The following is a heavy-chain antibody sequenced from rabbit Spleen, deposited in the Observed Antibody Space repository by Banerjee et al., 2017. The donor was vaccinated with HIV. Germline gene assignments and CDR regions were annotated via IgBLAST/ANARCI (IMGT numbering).Heavy chain of an antibody. J-gene: IGHJ6*01. CDR2: IYAGSSGGT. D-gene: IGHD8-1*01. Sequence: QSLEESGGDLVKPGASLTITCKASGFFFNSAYAMGRVRQAPGKGLEWIACIYAGSSGGTYSATWAKGRFTISKTSSTTVTLQMTSLTAADTATYFCARDAATSFSSYGMDLWGPGTLVTVS. V-gene: IGHV1S40*01. CDR3: ARDAATSFSSYGMDL. CDR1: GFFFNSAYA.